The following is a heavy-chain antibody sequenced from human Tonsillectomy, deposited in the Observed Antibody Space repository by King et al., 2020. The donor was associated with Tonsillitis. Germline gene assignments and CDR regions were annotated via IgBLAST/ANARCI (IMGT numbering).Heavy chain of an antibody. CDR1: GFTFNNYG. D-gene: IGHD3-22*01. CDR2: IRSDGSNK. Sequence: VQLVESGGGVVQPGGSLRLSCAASGFTFNNYGMHWVRQAPGKGLEWVAFIRSDGSNKYYVDSVKGQFTISRDNSKNSLYLQMNSLRAEDTAVYYCGRIGDSSGYGAVDVWGQGTTVAVSS. J-gene: IGHJ6*02. CDR3: GRIGDSSGYGAVDV. V-gene: IGHV3-30*02.